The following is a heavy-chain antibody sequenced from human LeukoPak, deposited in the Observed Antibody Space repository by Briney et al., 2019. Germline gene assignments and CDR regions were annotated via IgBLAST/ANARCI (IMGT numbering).Heavy chain of an antibody. Sequence: ASVKVSCKASGYTFTSYGISWVRQAPGQGLEGMGWISAYNGNTNYAQKLKGRVTMTTDTSTSTAYMELRSLRSDDTAVYYCARGGRRTKDRDAFDIWGQGTMVTVSS. CDR1: GYTFTSYG. CDR2: ISAYNGNT. V-gene: IGHV1-18*04. D-gene: IGHD6-25*01. CDR3: ARGGRRTKDRDAFDI. J-gene: IGHJ3*02.